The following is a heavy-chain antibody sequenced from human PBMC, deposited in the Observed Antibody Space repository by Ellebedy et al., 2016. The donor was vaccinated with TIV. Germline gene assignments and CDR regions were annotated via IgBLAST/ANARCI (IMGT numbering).Heavy chain of an antibody. V-gene: IGHV1-8*02. CDR1: GGTFSSYA. CDR2: INPNSGGT. Sequence: ASVKVSCXASGGTFSSYAISWVRQAPGQGLEWMGWINPNSGGTNYAQKFQGRVTMTEDTSTDTAYMELSSLRSEDTAVYYCATAPQNYWVVGPFDYWGQGTLVTVSS. J-gene: IGHJ4*02. D-gene: IGHD1-7*01. CDR3: ATAPQNYWVVGPFDY.